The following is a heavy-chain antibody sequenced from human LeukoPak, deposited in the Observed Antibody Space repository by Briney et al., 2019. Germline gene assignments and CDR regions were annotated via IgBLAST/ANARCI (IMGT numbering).Heavy chain of an antibody. CDR1: GYTFTRYY. D-gene: IGHD6-13*01. J-gene: IGHJ4*02. CDR2: INPNSGGTT. V-gene: IGHV1-2*02. CDR3: ARGGHDGSSCPLNFDY. Sequence: GASVKVSCKASGYTFTRYYMKWVGQAPGQGREGMGWINPNSGGTTNFPQKFQDRLTLPRDTSITTAYMQLSRLPSPDPAMYYCARGGHDGSSCPLNFDYWGQGTLVTVAS.